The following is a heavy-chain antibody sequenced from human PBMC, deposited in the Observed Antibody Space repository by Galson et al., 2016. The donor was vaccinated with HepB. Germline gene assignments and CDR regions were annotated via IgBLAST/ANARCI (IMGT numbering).Heavy chain of an antibody. J-gene: IGHJ4*02. V-gene: IGHV3-7*03. D-gene: IGHD2-2*01. CDR3: ARENCWKLYQ. Sequence: SLRLSCAASGFSFSRYWMAWVRQAPGKGLEWVGNIRADGTANDYVGSVKGRFTMSRDNAQKSLFLQMTSLRVEDTAVYYCARENCWKLYQWGQGALVTVSS. CDR1: GFSFSRYW. CDR2: IRADGTAN.